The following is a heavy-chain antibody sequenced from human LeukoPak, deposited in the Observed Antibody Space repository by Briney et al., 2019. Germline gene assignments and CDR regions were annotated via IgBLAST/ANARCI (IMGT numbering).Heavy chain of an antibody. CDR3: ARGEMAMRN. Sequence: PGGSLRLSCAASGFTFSSYSMNWVRQAPGKGLEWVSYISSSSSTIYYADSVKGRFTISRDNAKNSLYLQVNSLRAEDTAVYYCARGEMAMRNWGQGTLVTVSS. V-gene: IGHV3-48*01. J-gene: IGHJ4*02. D-gene: IGHD5-24*01. CDR2: ISSSSSTI. CDR1: GFTFSSYS.